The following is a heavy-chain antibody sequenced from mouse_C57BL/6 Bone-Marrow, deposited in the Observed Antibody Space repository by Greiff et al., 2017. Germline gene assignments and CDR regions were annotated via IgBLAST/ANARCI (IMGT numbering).Heavy chain of an antibody. CDR3: ARPLLLRYFDY. V-gene: IGHV1-81*01. Sequence: QVQLQQSGAELARPGASVKLSSKASGYTFTSYGISWVKQRTGQGLEWIGEIYPRSGNTYYNEKFKGKATLTADKSSSTAYMELRSLTSEDSAVYFCARPLLLRYFDYWGQGTTLTVSS. CDR1: GYTFTSYG. CDR2: IYPRSGNT. D-gene: IGHD1-1*01. J-gene: IGHJ2*01.